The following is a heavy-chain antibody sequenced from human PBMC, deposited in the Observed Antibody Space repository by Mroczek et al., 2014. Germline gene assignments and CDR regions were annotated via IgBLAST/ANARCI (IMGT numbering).Heavy chain of an antibody. J-gene: IGHJ2*01. Sequence: QVQLQESGPGLVKPSQTLSLTCTVSGGSISSGSYYWSWIRQPAGRGLEWIGRIYTSGSTNYNPSLKSRVTISVDTSKNQFSLKLSSVTAADTAVYYCARDRSGWQLNNWYFDLWGRGTLVTVSS. CDR1: GGSISSGSYY. CDR2: IYTSGST. V-gene: IGHV4-61*02. CDR3: ARDRSGWQLNNWYFDL. D-gene: IGHD6-19*01.